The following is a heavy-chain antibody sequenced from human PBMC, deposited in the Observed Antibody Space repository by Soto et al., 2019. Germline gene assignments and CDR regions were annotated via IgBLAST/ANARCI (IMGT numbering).Heavy chain of an antibody. J-gene: IGHJ6*02. CDR3: AKVNSWYYYYGMDV. CDR1: GFTFDDYA. CDR2: ISWNSGSI. V-gene: IGHV3-9*01. D-gene: IGHD6-13*01. Sequence: GGSLRLSCAASGFTFDDYAMHWVRQAPGKGLEWVSGISWNSGSIGYADSVKGRFTISRDDAKNSLYLQMNSLRAEDTALYYCAKVNSWYYYYGMDVWGQGTTVTVSS.